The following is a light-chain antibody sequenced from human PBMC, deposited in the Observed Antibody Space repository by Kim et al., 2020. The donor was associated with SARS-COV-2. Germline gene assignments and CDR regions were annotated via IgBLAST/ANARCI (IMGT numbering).Light chain of an antibody. Sequence: EIVMTQSPATLSVSPGEGVTLSCRASQSISSNLAWYQQKPGQAPRLLISGASTRATNIPSRFSGSGSGREFTLTITTLQSEDFAIYYCQQYSDWRPITFGQGTRLEIK. J-gene: IGKJ5*01. CDR3: QQYSDWRPIT. CDR1: QSISSN. CDR2: GAS. V-gene: IGKV3-15*01.